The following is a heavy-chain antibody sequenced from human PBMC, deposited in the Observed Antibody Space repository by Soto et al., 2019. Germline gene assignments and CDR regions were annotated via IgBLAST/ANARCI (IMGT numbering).Heavy chain of an antibody. CDR3: AKGVVVATTYVQH. CDR1: GFTFSSYG. V-gene: IGHV3-30*18. CDR2: ISYDGSDK. J-gene: IGHJ1*01. Sequence: QVQLVESGGGVVQPGRSLRLSCAASGFTFSSYGMHWVRQAPGKGLEWVAVISYDGSDKYYADSVKGRFTISRDNSNNTLYLQMDSLRAEDTGVYYWAKGVVVATTYVQHWGQGTLVTVSS. D-gene: IGHD2-15*01.